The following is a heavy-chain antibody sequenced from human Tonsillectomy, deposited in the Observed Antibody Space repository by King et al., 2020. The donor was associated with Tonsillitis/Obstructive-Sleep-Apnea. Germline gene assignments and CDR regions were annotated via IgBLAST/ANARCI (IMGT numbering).Heavy chain of an antibody. CDR3: ARVIAAEEYYFDY. D-gene: IGHD6-13*01. CDR2: ISSSSSYT. J-gene: IGHJ4*02. CDR1: GFTFSDYY. Sequence: VQLVESGGGLVKPGGSLRLSCAASGFTFSDYYMSWIRQAPGKGLEWVSYISSSSSYTNYAESVKGRFTISRDNAKNSLYLQMNSLRAEDTAVYYCARVIAAEEYYFDYWGQGTLVTVSS. V-gene: IGHV3-11*06.